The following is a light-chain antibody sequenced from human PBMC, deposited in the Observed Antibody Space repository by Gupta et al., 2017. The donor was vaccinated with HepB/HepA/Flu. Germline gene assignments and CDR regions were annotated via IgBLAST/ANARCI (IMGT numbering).Light chain of an antibody. V-gene: IGKV3-20*01. CDR2: GAS. CDR1: QSVTTNN. Sequence: DIVLTQSPGTLSLSPGERASLPCRASQSVTTNNLAWYQQRPGQAPRLLIFGASSRATGIPDRFSGSGSGTDFTLTISRREPEDFAVYYCQHYGSSPPYTFGQGTKLDIK. J-gene: IGKJ2*01. CDR3: QHYGSSPPYT.